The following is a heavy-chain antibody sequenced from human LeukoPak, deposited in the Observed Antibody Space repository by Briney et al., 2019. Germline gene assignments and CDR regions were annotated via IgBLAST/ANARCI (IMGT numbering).Heavy chain of an antibody. J-gene: IGHJ4*02. CDR3: TRDHYLSGFT. CDR2: IYYTGST. CDR1: GGSVSVHSHY. Sequence: SETLSLTCSVSGGSVSVHSHYWGWVRQPPGMGLEWIGCIYYTGSTYYNASLKSRVTISVDTSKNQFSLNLTSVTAADTAVYYCTRDHYLSGFTWGQGTLVTVSS. D-gene: IGHD3-10*01. V-gene: IGHV4-39*07.